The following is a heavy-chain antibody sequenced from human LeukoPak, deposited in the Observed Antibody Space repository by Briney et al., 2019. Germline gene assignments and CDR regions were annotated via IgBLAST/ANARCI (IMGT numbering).Heavy chain of an antibody. CDR1: GYTFTGYY. J-gene: IGHJ3*02. CDR2: MNPNSGNT. Sequence: VASVKVSCKASGYTFTGYYMHWVRQAPGQGLEWMGWMNPNSGNTGYAQKFQGRVTITRNTSISTAYMELSSLRSEDTAVYYCARGLLGPEAFDIWGQGTMVTVSS. V-gene: IGHV1-8*03. CDR3: ARGLLGPEAFDI.